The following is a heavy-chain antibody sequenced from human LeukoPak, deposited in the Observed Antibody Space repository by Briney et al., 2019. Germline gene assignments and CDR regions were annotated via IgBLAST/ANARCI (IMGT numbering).Heavy chain of an antibody. Sequence: PSETLSLTCTVSGGSISSYYWTWIRQPPGKGLEWIGYIYYSGSTNYNPSLKSRVTISVDTSKNQFSLKLSSVTAADTAVYYCARDLSYDFWSGSPRYFDLWGRGTLVTVSS. V-gene: IGHV4-59*12. CDR2: IYYSGST. CDR3: ARDLSYDFWSGSPRYFDL. D-gene: IGHD3-3*01. CDR1: GGSISSYY. J-gene: IGHJ2*01.